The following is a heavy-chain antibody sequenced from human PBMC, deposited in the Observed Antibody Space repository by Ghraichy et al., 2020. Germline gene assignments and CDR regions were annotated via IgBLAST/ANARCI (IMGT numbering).Heavy chain of an antibody. V-gene: IGHV3-30*04. CDR1: GFTFRNYA. CDR2: ISYDGRSK. Sequence: GESLNISCAASGFTFRNYAMHWVRQAPGKGLEWVALISYDGRSKYFADSVKGRFTISRDNSKNTLYLQMNSLRTEDTAIFYCAREAEALDYWGQGTLVTVSS. J-gene: IGHJ4*02. D-gene: IGHD6-25*01. CDR3: AREAEALDY.